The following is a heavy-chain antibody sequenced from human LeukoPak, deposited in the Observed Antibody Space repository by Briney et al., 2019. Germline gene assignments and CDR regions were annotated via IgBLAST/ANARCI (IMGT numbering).Heavy chain of an antibody. CDR3: ATGPITMVRGVKDY. CDR1: GYTLTELS. D-gene: IGHD3-10*01. CDR2: FDPEDGET. J-gene: IGHJ4*02. Sequence: ASVKVSCKVSGYTLTELSMHWVRQAPGKGLEWMGGFDPEDGETIYAQEFQGRVTMTEDTSTDTAYMELSSLRSEDTAVYYCATGPITMVRGVKDYWGQGTLVTVSS. V-gene: IGHV1-24*01.